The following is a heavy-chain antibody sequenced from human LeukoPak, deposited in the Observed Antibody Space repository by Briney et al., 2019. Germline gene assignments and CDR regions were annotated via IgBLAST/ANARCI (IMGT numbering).Heavy chain of an antibody. Sequence: PGRSLRLSCTASGFTFSSYAIHWVRQAPGKGLEWVAVISYDGSNKYYADSVKGRFTISRDNSKNTLYLQMNSLRAEDTAVYYCARGRHIVVVTAVFDYWGQGTLVTVSS. CDR1: GFTFSSYA. CDR2: ISYDGSNK. V-gene: IGHV3-30-3*01. CDR3: ARGRHIVVVTAVFDY. J-gene: IGHJ4*02. D-gene: IGHD2-21*02.